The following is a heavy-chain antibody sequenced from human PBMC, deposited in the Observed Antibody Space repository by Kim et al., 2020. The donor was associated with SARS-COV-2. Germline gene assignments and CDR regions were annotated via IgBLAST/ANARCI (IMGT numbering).Heavy chain of an antibody. D-gene: IGHD6-19*01. CDR1: GFTFSGSA. Sequence: GGSLRLSCAASGFTFSGSAIHWVRQASGKGLEWVGRISGKTNNYATAYAATLKGRFTISRDDSKSTAYLQMNSLKTEDTAVYYCSRHEYTSGWYIDYWGQGTLVTVST. CDR3: SRHEYTSGWYIDY. V-gene: IGHV3-73*01. J-gene: IGHJ4*02. CDR2: ISGKTNNYAT.